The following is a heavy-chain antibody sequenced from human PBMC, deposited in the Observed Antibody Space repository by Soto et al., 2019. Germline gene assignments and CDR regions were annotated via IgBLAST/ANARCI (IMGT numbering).Heavy chain of an antibody. CDR3: AKSYSRSSPTSLDY. V-gene: IGHV3-30*18. D-gene: IGHD6-6*01. Sequence: QVQLVESRGGVVQPGRSLRLSCAASGFTFSSYGMHWVRQAPGKGLEWVAVISYDGSNKYYADSVKGRFTISRDNSKNTLYLQMTSLRAEDTAVYYCAKSYSRSSPTSLDYWGQGTLVTVSS. CDR2: ISYDGSNK. CDR1: GFTFSSYG. J-gene: IGHJ4*02.